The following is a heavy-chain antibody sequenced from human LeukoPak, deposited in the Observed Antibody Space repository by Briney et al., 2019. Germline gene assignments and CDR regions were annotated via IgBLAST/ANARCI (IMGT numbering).Heavy chain of an antibody. Sequence: PGGSLRLSCAASGFTFSIYNMNCVPHTPGKGLERVSSISSSTSYIYYADSAKGRFTISRDNAKNSLYLQMNSLRAEDTAVYYCARANQVREVIIALHFDYWGQGTLVTVSS. J-gene: IGHJ4*02. CDR3: ARANQVREVIIALHFDY. CDR1: GFTFSIYN. D-gene: IGHD3-10*01. CDR2: ISSSTSYI. V-gene: IGHV3-21*01.